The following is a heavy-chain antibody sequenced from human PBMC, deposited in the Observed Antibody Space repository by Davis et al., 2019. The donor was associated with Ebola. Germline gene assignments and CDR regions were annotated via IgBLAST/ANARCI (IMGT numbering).Heavy chain of an antibody. Sequence: SETLSLTCTVSGGSISSYYWSWIRQPPGKGLEWIGYIYYSGSTNYNPSLKSRVTISVDTSKNQFSLKLSSVTAADTAVYYCARVGHGGNSGDYWGQGTLVTVSS. J-gene: IGHJ4*02. V-gene: IGHV4-59*12. CDR3: ARVGHGGNSGDY. D-gene: IGHD4-23*01. CDR1: GGSISSYY. CDR2: IYYSGST.